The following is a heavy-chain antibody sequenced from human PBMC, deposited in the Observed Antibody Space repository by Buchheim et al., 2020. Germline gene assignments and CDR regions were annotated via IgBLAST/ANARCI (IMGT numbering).Heavy chain of an antibody. CDR2: IWYDGSNK. V-gene: IGHV3-33*08. J-gene: IGHJ4*02. CDR3: AREEQQLVFPDY. CDR1: GFSFSSYG. D-gene: IGHD6-13*01. Sequence: QVQLVESGGGVVQPGRSLRLSCAASGFSFSSYGMHWVRQAPGKGLEWVAVIWYDGSNKYYADSVKGRFTISRDNSKNTLYLQMNSLRAEDTAVYYCAREEQQLVFPDYWGQGTL.